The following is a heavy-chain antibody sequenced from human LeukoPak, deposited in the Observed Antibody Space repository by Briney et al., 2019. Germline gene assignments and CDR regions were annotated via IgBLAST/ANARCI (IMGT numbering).Heavy chain of an antibody. J-gene: IGHJ4*02. CDR3: ARGGYSYGS. V-gene: IGHV4-34*01. CDR1: GGSFSGYY. Sequence: SETLSLTCAVYGGSFSGYYWSWIRQPPGKGLEWIGEINHSGSTNYNPSLKSRVTISVDTSKNQSSLKLSSVTAADTAVYYCARGGYSYGSWGQGTLVTVSS. CDR2: INHSGST. D-gene: IGHD5-18*01.